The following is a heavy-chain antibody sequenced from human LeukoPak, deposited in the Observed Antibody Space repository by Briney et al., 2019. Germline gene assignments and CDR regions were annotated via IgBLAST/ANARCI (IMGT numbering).Heavy chain of an antibody. V-gene: IGHV3-30*18. J-gene: IGHJ5*02. D-gene: IGHD3-22*01. CDR2: ISYDGSNK. CDR1: GFTFSSYG. Sequence: HPGRSLRLSCAASGFTFSSYGMHWVRQAPGKGLEWVAVISYDGSNKYYADSVKGRFTICRDNSKNTLYLQMNSLRAEDTAVYYCAKAVDSSGYYWFDPWGQGTLVTVSS. CDR3: AKAVDSSGYYWFDP.